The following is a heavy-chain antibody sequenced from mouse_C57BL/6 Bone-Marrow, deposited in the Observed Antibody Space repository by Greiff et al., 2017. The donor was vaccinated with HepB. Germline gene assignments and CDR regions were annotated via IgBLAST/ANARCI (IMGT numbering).Heavy chain of an antibody. Sequence: DVMLVESGEGLVKPGGSLKLSCAASGFTFSSYAMSWVRQTPEKRLEWVAYISSGGDYIYYADTVKGRFTISRDNARNTLYLQMSSLKSEDTAMYYCTHYYGSSHWYFDVWGTGTTVTVSS. D-gene: IGHD1-1*01. J-gene: IGHJ1*03. V-gene: IGHV5-9-1*02. CDR1: GFTFSSYA. CDR2: ISSGGDYI. CDR3: THYYGSSHWYFDV.